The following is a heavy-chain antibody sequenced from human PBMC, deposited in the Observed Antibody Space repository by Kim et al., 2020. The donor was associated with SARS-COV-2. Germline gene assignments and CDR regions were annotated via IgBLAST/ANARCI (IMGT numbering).Heavy chain of an antibody. Sequence: IYYADSVKGRFTISRDNAKNSLYLQMNSLRAEDTAVYYCARDGKMRSIDYWGQGTLVTVSS. V-gene: IGHV3-21*01. D-gene: IGHD1-26*01. CDR2: I. J-gene: IGHJ4*02. CDR3: ARDGKMRSIDY.